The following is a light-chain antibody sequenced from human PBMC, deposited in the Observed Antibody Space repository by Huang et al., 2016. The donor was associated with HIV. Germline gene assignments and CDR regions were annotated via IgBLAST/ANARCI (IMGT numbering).Light chain of an antibody. CDR3: QQYLTSPLT. J-gene: IGKJ4*01. Sequence: VLTQSPGTLSLSPGERAALSCRASQNITNNFLAWYQQKSGQAPRLLIYGASSRAIGIPARFSGSGSVTDFTLTISRLEPQDAALYYCQQYLTSPLTFGGGTNMEIK. CDR1: QNITNNF. V-gene: IGKV3-20*01. CDR2: GAS.